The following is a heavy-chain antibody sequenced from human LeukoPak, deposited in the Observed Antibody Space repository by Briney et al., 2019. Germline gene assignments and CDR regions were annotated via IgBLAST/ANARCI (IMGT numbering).Heavy chain of an antibody. J-gene: IGHJ6*03. Sequence: GGSLRLSCAASGFTFSSYWMHWVRQAPGKGLVWVSHINSDGSSTNYADSVKGRFTISRDYAKNTLYLQMNSLRAEDTAVYYCARGLGEPLNYYYYMDVWGKGTTVTISS. CDR3: ARGLGEPLNYYYYMDV. V-gene: IGHV3-74*01. CDR1: GFTFSSYW. CDR2: INSDGSST. D-gene: IGHD3-10*01.